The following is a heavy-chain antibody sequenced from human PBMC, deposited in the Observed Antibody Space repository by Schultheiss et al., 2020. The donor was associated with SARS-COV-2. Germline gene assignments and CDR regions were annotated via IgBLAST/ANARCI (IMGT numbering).Heavy chain of an antibody. Sequence: GGSLRLSCAASGFTVSSNYMSWVRQAPGKGLEWVAVISYDGSNKYYADSVKGRFTISRDNSKNTLYLQMNSLRAEDTAVYYCAKDIATVTNPDYWGQGTLVTVSS. CDR3: AKDIATVTNPDY. CDR2: ISYDGSNK. CDR1: GFTVSSNY. D-gene: IGHD4-17*01. J-gene: IGHJ4*02. V-gene: IGHV3-30*18.